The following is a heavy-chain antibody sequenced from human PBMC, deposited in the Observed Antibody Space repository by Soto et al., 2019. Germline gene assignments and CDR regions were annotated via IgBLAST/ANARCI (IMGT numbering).Heavy chain of an antibody. Sequence: ELQLVESGGGLVKPGGSLRLSCAASGFTFNTYDMNWVRQAPGKGLEWGSSITTSSAYIYYADSLKGRITISRDNAKNSLFLQMNSLRAEDTAVYYCVRSGTARLLRHSWFDTWGQGTLVTVSS. CDR3: VRSGTARLLRHSWFDT. D-gene: IGHD2-21*01. CDR2: ITTSSAYI. CDR1: GFTFNTYD. V-gene: IGHV3-21*01. J-gene: IGHJ5*02.